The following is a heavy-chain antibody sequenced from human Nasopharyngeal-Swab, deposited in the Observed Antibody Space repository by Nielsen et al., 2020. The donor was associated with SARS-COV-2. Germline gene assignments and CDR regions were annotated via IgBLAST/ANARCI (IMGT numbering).Heavy chain of an antibody. V-gene: IGHV3-11*03. Sequence: RQAPGKGLEWVSYISSSSSYTNYADSVKGRFTISRDNAKNSLYLQMNSLRAEDTAVYYCAKRVYSGYDFSYYFDYWGQGTLVTVSS. CDR3: AKRVYSGYDFSYYFDY. D-gene: IGHD5-12*01. CDR2: ISSSSSYT. J-gene: IGHJ4*02.